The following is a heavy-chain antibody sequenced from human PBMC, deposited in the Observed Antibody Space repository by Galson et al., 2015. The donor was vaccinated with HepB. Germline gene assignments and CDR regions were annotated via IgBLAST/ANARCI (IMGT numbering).Heavy chain of an antibody. CDR2: IRYDGSNT. V-gene: IGHV3-30*02. CDR1: GFTFSNYG. J-gene: IGHJ6*02. CDR3: ARDTIGWPSSPPYFYGMDV. Sequence: SLRLSCAASGFTFSNYGMHWVRQAPGKGLEWVAFIRYDGSNTYYADSVRGRFTISRDDSKNTLYLQMNSLRAEDTALYYCARDTIGWPSSPPYFYGMDVWGQGTAVIVSS. D-gene: IGHD6-19*01.